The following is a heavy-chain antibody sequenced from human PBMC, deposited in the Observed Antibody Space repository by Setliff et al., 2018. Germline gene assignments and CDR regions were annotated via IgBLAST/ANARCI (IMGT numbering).Heavy chain of an antibody. D-gene: IGHD1-1*01. CDR2: IFHSGST. CDR1: GASISSGSYY. V-gene: IGHV4-39*07. J-gene: IGHJ6*03. Sequence: LSLTCAVSGASISSGSYYWSWIRQPPGKGLEWLGNIFHSGSTYYNPTLNSRVTMSMDTSKNQFSLGMTSVTAADTAVYYCARESAGDESVRHLYYTDVWGRGTTVTVSS. CDR3: ARESAGDESVRHLYYTDV.